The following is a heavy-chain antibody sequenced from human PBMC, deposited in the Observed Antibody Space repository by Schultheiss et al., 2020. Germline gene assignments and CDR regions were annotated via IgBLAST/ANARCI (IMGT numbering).Heavy chain of an antibody. V-gene: IGHV4-61*05. J-gene: IGHJ4*02. Sequence: SETLSLTCTVSGGSISSSSYYWGWIRQPPGKGLEWIGYIYYSGSTNYNPSLKSRVTISVDTSKNQFSLELSSVIATDTAVYYCARQDGHGYFDYWGQGTLVTVSS. CDR2: IYYSGST. D-gene: IGHD4-17*01. CDR3: ARQDGHGYFDY. CDR1: GGSISSSSYY.